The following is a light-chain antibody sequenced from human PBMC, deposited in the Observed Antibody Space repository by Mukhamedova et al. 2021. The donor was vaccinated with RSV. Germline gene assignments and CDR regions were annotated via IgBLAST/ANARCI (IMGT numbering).Light chain of an antibody. J-gene: IGLJ1*01. V-gene: IGLV3-1*01. CDR3: QAWDSSTYV. CDR1: KLGDKY. Sequence: ISCSGDKLGDKYASWYQQKPGQSPILVIYQDNKRPSGIPERFSGSNSGNTATLTISGTQAMDEADHYCQAWDSSTYVFGTGTKVT. CDR2: QDN.